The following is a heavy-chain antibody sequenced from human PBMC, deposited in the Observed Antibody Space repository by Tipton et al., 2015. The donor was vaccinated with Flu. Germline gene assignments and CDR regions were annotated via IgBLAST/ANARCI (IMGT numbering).Heavy chain of an antibody. Sequence: SLRLSCAASGFTFSSYAMHWVRQAPGKGLEWVAVISYDGSNKYYADSVKGRFTISRDNSKNTLYLQMNSLRAEDTAVYYCARDLSFGGQGTLVTVSS. D-gene: IGHD3/OR15-3a*01. J-gene: IGHJ4*02. CDR2: ISYDGSNK. V-gene: IGHV3-30-3*01. CDR1: GFTFSSYA. CDR3: ARDLSF.